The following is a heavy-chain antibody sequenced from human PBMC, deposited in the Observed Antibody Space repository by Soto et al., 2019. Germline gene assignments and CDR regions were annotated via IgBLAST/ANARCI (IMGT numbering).Heavy chain of an antibody. CDR2: ISDAGSNK. J-gene: IGHJ4*02. V-gene: IGHV3-30-3*01. CDR3: ARVVRGWYGRADY. CDR1: GFTFSSYA. D-gene: IGHD6-19*01. Sequence: QVQVVESGGGVVQPGRSLRLSCAASGFTFSSYAMQWVRQAPGKGLEWVAVISDAGSNKFYADSVKGRFTISRDNSKNTLYLQMNSLGAEDTAVYYCARVVRGWYGRADYCRQATLVTLSS.